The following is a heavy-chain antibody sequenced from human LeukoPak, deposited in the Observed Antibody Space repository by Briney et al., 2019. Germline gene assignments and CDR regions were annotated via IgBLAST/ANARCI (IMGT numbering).Heavy chain of an antibody. CDR3: ARTYLYDSSGPYY. V-gene: IGHV4-39*07. J-gene: IGHJ4*02. Sequence: WVRQAPGKGLEWIGSLYYSGSTLYDPSLKTRVTISVDTSKNQFSLKLSSVTVADTAVYYCARTYLYDSSGPYYWGQGTLVTVSS. D-gene: IGHD3-22*01. CDR2: LYYSGST.